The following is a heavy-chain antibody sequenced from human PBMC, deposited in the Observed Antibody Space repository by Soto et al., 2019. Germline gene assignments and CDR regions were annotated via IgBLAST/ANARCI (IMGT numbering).Heavy chain of an antibody. V-gene: IGHV4-59*01. J-gene: IGHJ4*02. CDR3: ARGRTVRNYADDSSDYFYFFDY. CDR2: VYYTGST. CDR1: GDSISTFY. D-gene: IGHD3-22*01. Sequence: SETLSLTCTVSGDSISTFYWGWMRQSPGKELEWIGYVYYTGSTNYNPSLKSRVTISVDRSKNQFSLKLTSANAADTAVYYCARGRTVRNYADDSSDYFYFFDYWGQGIQVTVSS.